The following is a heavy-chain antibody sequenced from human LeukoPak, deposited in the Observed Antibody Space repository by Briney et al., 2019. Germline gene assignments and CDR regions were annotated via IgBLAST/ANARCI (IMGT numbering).Heavy chain of an antibody. Sequence: ASVKVSCKASGYTFTGYYMHWVRQVPGQGLEWMGWINPNSGGTNYAQKFQGRVTMTRDTSISTAYMELSRLRSDDTAVYYCHGEDRQLGAGGPWGQGTLVTVSS. J-gene: IGHJ5*02. CDR3: HGEDRQLGAGGP. CDR1: GYTFTGYY. V-gene: IGHV1-2*02. CDR2: INPNSGGT. D-gene: IGHD6-6*01.